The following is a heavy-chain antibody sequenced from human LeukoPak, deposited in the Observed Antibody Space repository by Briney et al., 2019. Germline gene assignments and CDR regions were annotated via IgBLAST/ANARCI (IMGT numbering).Heavy chain of an antibody. Sequence: PSETLALTCTVSGGSISSYYWSWIRQPPGKGLEWIGYIYYSGSTNYNPSFKSRVTISVDTSKNQFSLKLSSVTAADTAVYYCARDASITFGGVIVLGYYFDYWGQGTLVTVSS. CDR1: GGSISSYY. CDR2: IYYSGST. V-gene: IGHV4-59*01. CDR3: ARDASITFGGVIVLGYYFDY. J-gene: IGHJ4*02. D-gene: IGHD3-16*02.